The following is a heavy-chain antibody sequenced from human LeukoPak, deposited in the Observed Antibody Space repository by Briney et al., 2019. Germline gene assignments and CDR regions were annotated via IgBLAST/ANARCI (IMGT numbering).Heavy chain of an antibody. CDR1: GYTFTSYG. CDR2: ISAYNGNT. V-gene: IGHV1-18*01. J-gene: IGHJ4*02. CDR3: ARQVDTAMALPDY. Sequence: GSSVKVSRKASGYTFTSYGFSWVRQAPGQGLELMGWISAYNGNTNYAQKLQGRVTMITDTSTSTAYMELRSLRSDDTAIYYCARQVDTAMALPDYWGQGTLVTVSS. D-gene: IGHD5-18*01.